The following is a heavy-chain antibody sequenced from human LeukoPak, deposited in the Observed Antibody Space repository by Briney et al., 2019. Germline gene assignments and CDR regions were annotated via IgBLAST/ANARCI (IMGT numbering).Heavy chain of an antibody. V-gene: IGHV4-34*01. CDR3: ARRGYYDSSGYVFDY. D-gene: IGHD3-22*01. CDR1: GGSFSGYY. Sequence: SETLSLTCAVYGGSFSGYYWSWIRQPPGKGLEWIWEINHSGSTNYNPSLKSPVTISVDTSKNQFSLKLSSVTAADTAVYYCARRGYYDSSGYVFDYWGQGTLVTVSS. CDR2: INHSGST. J-gene: IGHJ4*02.